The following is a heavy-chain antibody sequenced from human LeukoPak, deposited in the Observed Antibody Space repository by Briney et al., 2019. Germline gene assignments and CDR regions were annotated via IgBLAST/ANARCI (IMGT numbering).Heavy chain of an antibody. CDR1: GYTFTGYY. Sequence: WASVKVSCKASGYTFTGYYMHWVRQAPGQGLEWMGWINPNSGGTNYAQKFQGRVTMTRDMSTSTVYMELSSLRSEDTAVYYCARERSSGYNDAFDIWGQGTMVTVSS. CDR3: ARERSSGYNDAFDI. CDR2: INPNSGGT. D-gene: IGHD3-22*01. J-gene: IGHJ3*02. V-gene: IGHV1-2*02.